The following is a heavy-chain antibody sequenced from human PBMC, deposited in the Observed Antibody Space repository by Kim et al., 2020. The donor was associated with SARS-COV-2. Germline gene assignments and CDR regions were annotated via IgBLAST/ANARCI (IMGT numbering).Heavy chain of an antibody. J-gene: IGHJ2*01. CDR3: ARGFDL. Sequence: SYSGSTTSPPALKCRVTISVATSKNQFSLKLSSVTAADTAVYYCARGFDLWGRGTLVTVSS. CDR2: SYSGST. V-gene: IGHV4-59*09.